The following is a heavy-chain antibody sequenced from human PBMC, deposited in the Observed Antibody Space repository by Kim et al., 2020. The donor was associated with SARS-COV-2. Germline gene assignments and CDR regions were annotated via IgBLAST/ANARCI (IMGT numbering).Heavy chain of an antibody. J-gene: IGHJ6*02. D-gene: IGHD6-19*01. CDR2: ISWNSGSI. V-gene: IGHV3-9*01. Sequence: GGSLRLSCAASGFTFDDYAMHWVRQAPGKGLEWVSGISWNSGSIGYADSVKGRFTISRDNAKNSLYLQMNSLRAEDTALYYCAKDKALGSIAVAGDSYYYYGMDVWGQGTTVTVSS. CDR3: AKDKALGSIAVAGDSYYYYGMDV. CDR1: GFTFDDYA.